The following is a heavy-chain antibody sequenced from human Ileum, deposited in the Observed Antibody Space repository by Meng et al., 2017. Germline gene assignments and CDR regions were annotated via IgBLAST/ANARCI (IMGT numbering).Heavy chain of an antibody. Sequence: GESLKISCAASGFTFSNYDMSWVRQTPGKGLEWVSVISGSGGRTYYADSVKGRFTISRDNSKNTLYLQMNSLRPEDTAVYYCVPRLTANWGSGLDYWGQGNLVNVAS. CDR1: GFTFSNYD. D-gene: IGHD7-27*01. CDR3: VPRLTANWGSGLDY. CDR2: ISGSGGRT. J-gene: IGHJ4*02. V-gene: IGHV3-23*01.